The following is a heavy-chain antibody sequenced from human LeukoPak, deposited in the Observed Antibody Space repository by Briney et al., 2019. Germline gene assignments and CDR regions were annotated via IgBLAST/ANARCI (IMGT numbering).Heavy chain of an antibody. D-gene: IGHD2-21*01. CDR1: GGSFSGYY. J-gene: IGHJ4*02. CDR3: ARAQGGRGGETTGSWARRGSFQPFDY. CDR2: INHSGST. V-gene: IGHV4-34*01. Sequence: SETLSLTCAVYGGSFSGYYWSWIRQPPGKGLEWIGEINHSGSTNYNPSLKSRVTISVDTSKNQFSLKLSSVTAADTAVYYCARAQGGRGGETTGSWARRGSFQPFDYWGQGTLVTVSS.